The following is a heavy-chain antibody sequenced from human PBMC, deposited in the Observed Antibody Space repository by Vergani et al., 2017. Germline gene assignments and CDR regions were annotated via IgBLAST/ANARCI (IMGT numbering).Heavy chain of an antibody. J-gene: IGHJ5*02. Sequence: QVQLVQSGAEVKKPGASVKFSCKASGYTFTSYYMHWVRQAPGRGLEWMGIINPSGGSTSYAQKFQGRVTMTRDTSTSTVYMELSSLRSEDTAVYYCAGDSRYCSSTSCYVGRYWFDPGGQGTLVTVSS. D-gene: IGHD2-2*01. CDR3: AGDSRYCSSTSCYVGRYWFDP. CDR1: GYTFTSYY. CDR2: INPSGGST. V-gene: IGHV1-46*01.